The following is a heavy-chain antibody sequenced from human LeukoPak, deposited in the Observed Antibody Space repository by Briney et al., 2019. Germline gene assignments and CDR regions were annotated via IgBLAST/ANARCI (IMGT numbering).Heavy chain of an antibody. CDR1: GGSISSYY. CDR2: IYYSGST. Sequence: SETLSLTCTVSGGSISSYYWSWIRQPPGKGLEWIGYIYYSGSTNYNPSLKSRVTISVDTSKNRFSLKLSSVTAADTAVYYCARAGGGSYFDAFDIWGQGTMVTVSS. CDR3: ARAGGGSYFDAFDI. D-gene: IGHD1-26*01. V-gene: IGHV4-59*01. J-gene: IGHJ3*02.